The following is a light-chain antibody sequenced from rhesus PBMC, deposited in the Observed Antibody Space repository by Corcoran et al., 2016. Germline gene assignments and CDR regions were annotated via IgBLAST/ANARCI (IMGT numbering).Light chain of an antibody. V-gene: IGKV3-24*04. Sequence: ETVVTQSPATLALSPGERATLSCRARQSVGSYLAWYQQKPGQAPRLPIFGASRLATGIPDRLSGSGSGTDFTLTISSLEPEDVGVYYCQQSSNLSTFGPGTKVDMK. J-gene: IGKJ3*01. CDR2: GAS. CDR3: QQSSNLST. CDR1: QSVGSY.